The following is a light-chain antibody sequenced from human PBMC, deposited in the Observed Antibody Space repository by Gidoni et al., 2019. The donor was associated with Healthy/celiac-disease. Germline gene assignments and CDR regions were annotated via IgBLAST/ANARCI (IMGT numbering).Light chain of an antibody. Sequence: EIVLTQYPATLSLSPGERATLSCRASQSVSSYLAWYQQKPGQAPRLLIYDASNRATGIPARFSGSGSGTDFTLTISSLEPEDFAVYYCQQRSNWPLPLTFGGGTKVEIK. V-gene: IGKV3-11*01. CDR1: QSVSSY. CDR2: DAS. CDR3: QQRSNWPLPLT. J-gene: IGKJ4*01.